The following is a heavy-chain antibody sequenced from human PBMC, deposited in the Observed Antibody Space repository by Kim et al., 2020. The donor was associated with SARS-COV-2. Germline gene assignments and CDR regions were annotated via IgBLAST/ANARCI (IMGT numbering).Heavy chain of an antibody. V-gene: IGHV3-43*02. CDR2: ISRDGGER. Sequence: GGSLRLSCVASGFTLDDYAIQWVRQVPGKGLEWVSLISRDGGERKYADSVKGRFTISRDNSKKSVYLQMNSLRSEDTALYYCVRGQQWLITNWGQGTQVTVSS. J-gene: IGHJ4*02. CDR1: GFTLDDYA. CDR3: VRGQQWLITN. D-gene: IGHD6-19*01.